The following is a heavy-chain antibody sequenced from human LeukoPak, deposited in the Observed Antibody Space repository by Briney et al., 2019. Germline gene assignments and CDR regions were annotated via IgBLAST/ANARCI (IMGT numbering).Heavy chain of an antibody. CDR1: GFTFSNYE. D-gene: IGHD2-15*01. V-gene: IGHV3-48*03. Sequence: GGSLRLSCAASGFTFSNYEMNWVRQAPGKGLEWVSYISSSGTTIYYAERRFTISGDNAKNSLYLLMNSLRAEDTAIYYCARGYCSGGSCYGGDYWGQGTLVTVSS. CDR3: ARGYCSGGSCYGGDY. J-gene: IGHJ4*02. CDR2: ISSSGTTI.